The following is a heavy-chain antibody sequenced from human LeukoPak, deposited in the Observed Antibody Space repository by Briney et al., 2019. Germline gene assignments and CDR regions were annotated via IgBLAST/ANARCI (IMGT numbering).Heavy chain of an antibody. CDR3: ARGRHYFGSGTFNYFDP. CDR1: GFTFSSYE. D-gene: IGHD3-10*01. Sequence: GGSLRLSCAASGFTFSSYEMNWVRQAPGKELEWLSYISSSGSTIYYADSVKGRFTISRDNAKDSLYLQMNSLRAEDTAVYYCARGRHYFGSGTFNYFDPWGQGILVTVSS. CDR2: ISSSGSTI. V-gene: IGHV3-48*03. J-gene: IGHJ5*02.